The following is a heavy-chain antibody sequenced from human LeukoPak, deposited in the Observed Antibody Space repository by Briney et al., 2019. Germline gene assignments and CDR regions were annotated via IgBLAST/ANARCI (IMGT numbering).Heavy chain of an antibody. V-gene: IGHV3-23*01. J-gene: IGHJ4*02. Sequence: GGSLRLSCVASGFIFNKHAMSWVRQAPGKGLEWVSGLSGSGSSTDYADSVKGRFTVSRDNSKNTLFLQMNSMRAEDTAIYYCAKERDYGPADYWGQGTLVTVSS. CDR2: LSGSGSST. CDR3: AKERDYGPADY. CDR1: GFIFNKHA. D-gene: IGHD4/OR15-4a*01.